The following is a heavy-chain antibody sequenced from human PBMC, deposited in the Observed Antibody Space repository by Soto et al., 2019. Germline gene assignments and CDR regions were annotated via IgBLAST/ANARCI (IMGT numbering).Heavy chain of an antibody. CDR2: IWYDGSNK. CDR3: ARDGYCGGGSCYSVPVFDY. D-gene: IGHD2-15*01. V-gene: IGHV3-33*01. Sequence: QVQLVESGGGVVQPGRSLRLSCAASGFTFSSYGMHWVRQAPGKGLEWVAVIWYDGSNKYYADSVKGRFTISRDNSKNTLYLKMNGLRAEDTAVYYCARDGYCGGGSCYSVPVFDYWGQGTLVTVSS. J-gene: IGHJ4*02. CDR1: GFTFSSYG.